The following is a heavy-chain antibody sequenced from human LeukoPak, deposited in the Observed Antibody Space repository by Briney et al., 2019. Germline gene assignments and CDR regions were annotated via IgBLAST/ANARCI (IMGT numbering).Heavy chain of an antibody. D-gene: IGHD1-26*01. J-gene: IGHJ4*02. CDR3: VRDGVVGATARTYYFDY. V-gene: IGHV3-21*01. CDR2: ISSSSNFI. CDR1: GFTFSSYS. Sequence: GGSLRLSCAASGFTFSSYSINWVRQAPGKGLEWVSYISSSSNFIYYADSAKGRFTISRDNPNNSVYLQMNSLRAEDTAVYYCVRDGVVGATARTYYFDYWGQGALVTVSS.